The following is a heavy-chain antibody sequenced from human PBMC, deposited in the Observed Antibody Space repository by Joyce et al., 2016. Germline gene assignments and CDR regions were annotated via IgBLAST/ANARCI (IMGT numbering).Heavy chain of an antibody. CDR1: GFTLSGVS. Sequence: EVQLVESGGGLVQPGGSLKLSCAVSGFTLSGVSVHWVRQASGKGLEWVGRIRSKANGDATAYAASVKGRFSISRDDSKNTAYLQMNSLKTEDTAVYYCSNYDLWSGYSPSRDVWGQGSTVTVSS. V-gene: IGHV3-73*02. CDR3: SNYDLWSGYSPSRDV. J-gene: IGHJ6*02. CDR2: IRSKANGDAT. D-gene: IGHD3-3*01.